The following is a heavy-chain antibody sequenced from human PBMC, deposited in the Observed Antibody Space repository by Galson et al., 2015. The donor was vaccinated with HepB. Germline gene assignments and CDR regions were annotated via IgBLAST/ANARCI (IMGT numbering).Heavy chain of an antibody. CDR3: ASPTGYSSGWYNAFDI. Sequence: SLRLSCAASGFTVSSNYMSWVRQAPGKGLEWVSVIYSGGSTYYADSVKGRFTISRDNSKNTLYLQMNSLRAEDTAVYYCASPTGYSSGWYNAFDIWGQGTMVTVSS. CDR1: GFTVSSNY. J-gene: IGHJ3*02. V-gene: IGHV3-53*01. D-gene: IGHD6-19*01. CDR2: IYSGGST.